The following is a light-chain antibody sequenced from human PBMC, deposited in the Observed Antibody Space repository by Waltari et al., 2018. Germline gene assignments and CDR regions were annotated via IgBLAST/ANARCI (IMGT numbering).Light chain of an antibody. V-gene: IGLV2-14*01. J-gene: IGLJ3*02. CDR2: DVS. Sequence: QSALTQPASVSGSPGPSITISCTGTSSDVGFYNYVPWYQQHPGKAPNLMIYDVSERPSGVSNRFSGSKSGNTASLTISGLQAEDEADYYCNSYAGSSSWVFGGGTKLTVL. CDR1: SSDVGFYNY. CDR3: NSYAGSSSWV.